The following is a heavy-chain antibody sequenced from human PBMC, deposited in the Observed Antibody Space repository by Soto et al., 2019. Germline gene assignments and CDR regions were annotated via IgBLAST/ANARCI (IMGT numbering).Heavy chain of an antibody. CDR1: GGYFSGYY. CDR3: ARLYTYGYYHFDH. CDR2: IYYTGTT. Sequence: SETLSLTCAVYGGYFSGYYWTWLRQHPGRGLEWIGYIYYTGTTHYSPSLQSRVTMSVDTSKNQISLTLTSLTPADTAVYFCARLYTYGYYHFDHWGQGTLVTVSS. V-gene: IGHV4-34*10. J-gene: IGHJ4*02. D-gene: IGHD3-22*01.